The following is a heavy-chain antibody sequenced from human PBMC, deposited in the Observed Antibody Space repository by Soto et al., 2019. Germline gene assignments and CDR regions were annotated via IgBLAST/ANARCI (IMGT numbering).Heavy chain of an antibody. J-gene: IGHJ6*02. CDR2: ISSSSSTI. CDR1: GFTFSSYS. V-gene: IGHV3-48*02. CDR3: VGQSHKDYYYYGMDV. Sequence: GGSLRLSCAASGFTFSSYSMNWVRQAPGKGLEWVSYISSSSSTIYYADSVKGRFTISRDNAKNSLYLQMNSLRDEDTAVYYCVGQSHKDYYYYGMDVWGQGTTVTVSS.